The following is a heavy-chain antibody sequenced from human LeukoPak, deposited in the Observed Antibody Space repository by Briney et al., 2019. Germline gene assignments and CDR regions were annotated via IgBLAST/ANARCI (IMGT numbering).Heavy chain of an antibody. Sequence: GGSLRLSCAASGFIFSNYAMHWVRQAPGKGLEWVAFIRYDGSNKYYADSVKGRFTISRDNSKNTLYLQMNSLRAEDTAVYYCAKDLRGVGATTRNDYWGQGTLVTVSS. CDR2: IRYDGSNK. J-gene: IGHJ4*02. CDR1: GFIFSNYA. V-gene: IGHV3-30*02. D-gene: IGHD1-26*01. CDR3: AKDLRGVGATTRNDY.